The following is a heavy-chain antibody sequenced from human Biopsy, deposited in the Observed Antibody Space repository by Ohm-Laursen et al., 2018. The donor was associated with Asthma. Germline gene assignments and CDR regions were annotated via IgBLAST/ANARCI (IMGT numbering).Heavy chain of an antibody. CDR3: ASPTYCSGSSCINNYYYALDV. Sequence: GASVKVSCKASGGTFSNYAISWVRQAPGQGLEWMGGIIPMFGTTNYAQKFQGRVTITADESTSTAYMELSSLRSDDPAVYYCASPTYCSGSSCINNYYYALDVWGQGTTVTVSS. V-gene: IGHV1-69*13. D-gene: IGHD2-15*01. CDR1: GGTFSNYA. J-gene: IGHJ6*02. CDR2: IIPMFGTT.